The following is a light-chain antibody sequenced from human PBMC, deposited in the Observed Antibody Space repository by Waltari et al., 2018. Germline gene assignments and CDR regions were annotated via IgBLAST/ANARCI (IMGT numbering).Light chain of an antibody. CDR1: QNVNSH. Sequence: ETVMTQSPGTLSVSPGERATLSCRASQNVNSHLAWYQQKFGQAPRLLTYGASNSAIAIPARISGSGSGTEFTLTINSLQSEEFAVYYCQQYNNGPPGTFGQGTKVEFK. CDR2: GAS. J-gene: IGKJ2*01. V-gene: IGKV3-15*01. CDR3: QQYNNGPPGT.